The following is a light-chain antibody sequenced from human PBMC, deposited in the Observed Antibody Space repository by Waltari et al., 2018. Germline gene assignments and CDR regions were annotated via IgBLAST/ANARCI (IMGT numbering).Light chain of an antibody. V-gene: IGLV3-10*01. Sequence: SYELTQSPSVSVSPGQTATINCSGDALPKKYANWYQQKSGQAPVLVIYKDTKRPSGIAENFSGSSTGTMASLTISGAQVEDEGDYYCYSAEIGGKRWAFGGWTKLTVL. J-gene: IGLJ3*02. CDR3: YSAEIGGKRWA. CDR1: ALPKKY. CDR2: KDT.